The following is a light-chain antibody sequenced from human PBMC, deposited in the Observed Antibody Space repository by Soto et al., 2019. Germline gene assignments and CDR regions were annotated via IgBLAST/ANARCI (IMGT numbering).Light chain of an antibody. V-gene: IGKV1-39*01. J-gene: IGKJ1*01. CDR3: QQSRTTPWT. CDR2: AAS. CDR1: QNIDIY. Sequence: DIQMTQSPASLSASIGATVTIACRASQNIDIYLNWYPHKPGTVPKLLIYAASGLQTGVPSRFSGSGSGTDFSLTISSLQPEDFATYYCQQSRTTPWTFGQGTTVDIK.